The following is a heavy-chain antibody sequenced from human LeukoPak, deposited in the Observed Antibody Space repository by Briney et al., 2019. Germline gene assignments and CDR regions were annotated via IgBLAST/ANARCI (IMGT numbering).Heavy chain of an antibody. CDR2: IYNSGHT. CDR1: VGPISNYY. Sequence: PSETLSLTCTVSVGPISNYYWSWIRQPPGKGLEWIGYIYNSGHTNYNPSLKSRVTISEDTSKKQLSLELRSVTAADTAEYYCGRAAVTSSKYFQHWGQGTLVTVSS. V-gene: IGHV4-59*12. D-gene: IGHD4-17*01. J-gene: IGHJ1*01. CDR3: GRAAVTSSKYFQH.